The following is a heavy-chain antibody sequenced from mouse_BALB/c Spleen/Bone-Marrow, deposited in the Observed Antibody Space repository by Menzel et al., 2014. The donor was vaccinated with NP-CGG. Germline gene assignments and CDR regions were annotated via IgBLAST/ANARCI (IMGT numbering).Heavy chain of an antibody. CDR3: ARTAYFYGRGYFDY. V-gene: IGHV1-18*01. CDR2: INPNSGGT. Sequence: VQLKQSGPELVMPGASMKISCKASGYSFTGYTMNWVKQSPGKNLEWIGLINPNSGGTSYNQKFKGKATLNVDKSSSTAYMELLSLTSEDSAVYYCARTAYFYGRGYFDYWGQGTTLTVSS. J-gene: IGHJ2*01. CDR1: GYSFTGYT. D-gene: IGHD1-1*01.